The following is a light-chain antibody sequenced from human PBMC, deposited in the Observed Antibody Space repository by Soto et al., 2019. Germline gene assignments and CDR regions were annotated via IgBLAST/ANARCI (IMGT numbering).Light chain of an antibody. Sequence: QSALTQPASVSGSPGQSITISCTGTSSDVGNYNLVSWYQKYPGKAPKLMIYEGGKRPSGVSNRFSGSKSGNTASLTISGLQAEDEADYYCCSYAGGSTSVVFGGGTKLTVL. CDR3: CSYAGGSTSVV. CDR1: SSDVGNYNL. V-gene: IGLV2-23*01. CDR2: EGG. J-gene: IGLJ2*01.